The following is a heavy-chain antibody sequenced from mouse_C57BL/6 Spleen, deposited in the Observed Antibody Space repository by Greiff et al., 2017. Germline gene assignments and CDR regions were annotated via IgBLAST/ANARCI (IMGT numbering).Heavy chain of an antibody. CDR1: GYTFTDYN. D-gene: IGHD2-2*01. J-gene: IGHJ4*01. CDR3: ARWGYDDYYYAMDY. Sequence: EVQLQQSGPELVKPGASVKIPCKASGYTFTDYNMDWVKQSHGKSLEWIGDINPNNGGTIYNQKFKGKATLTVDKSSSTAYMELRSLTSEDTAVYYCARWGYDDYYYAMDYWGQGTSVTVSS. V-gene: IGHV1-18*01. CDR2: INPNNGGT.